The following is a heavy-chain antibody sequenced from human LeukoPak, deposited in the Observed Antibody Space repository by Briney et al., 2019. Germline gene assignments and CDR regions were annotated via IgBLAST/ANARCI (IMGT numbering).Heavy chain of an antibody. D-gene: IGHD3-3*01. J-gene: IGHJ3*02. V-gene: IGHV4-4*07. Sequence: PSETLSLTCTVSGGSISSYYWSWIRQPAGKGLEWIGRIYTSGSTNYNPSLKSRVTMSVDTSKNQFSLKLSSVTAADTAVYYCARGPHYDFWSGYHAFDIWGQGTMVTASS. CDR2: IYTSGST. CDR1: GGSISSYY. CDR3: ARGPHYDFWSGYHAFDI.